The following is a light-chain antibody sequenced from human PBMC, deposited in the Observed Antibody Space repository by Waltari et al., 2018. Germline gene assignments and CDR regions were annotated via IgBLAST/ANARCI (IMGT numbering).Light chain of an antibody. Sequence: QSALTQPASVSGSPGQSITISCTGTSSDIGGYKYVSWYQQHPGKAPKLMIYVVSKRPSGVYNRFSGSKSGSTASLTISGLQFEDEADYYCSSYMNSSLVFGAGTKVTVL. CDR1: SSDIGGYKY. CDR3: SSYMNSSLV. CDR2: VVS. J-gene: IGLJ3*02. V-gene: IGLV2-14*01.